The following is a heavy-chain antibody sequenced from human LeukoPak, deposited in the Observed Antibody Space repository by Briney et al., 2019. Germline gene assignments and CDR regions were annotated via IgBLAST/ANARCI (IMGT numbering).Heavy chain of an antibody. CDR3: ARVSRLAFDI. CDR2: IYYSGST. V-gene: IGHV4-39*07. D-gene: IGHD3-16*01. J-gene: IGHJ3*02. Sequence: SETLSLTCTVSGGSISSSSYYWGCIRQPPGKGLECIGSIYYSGSTYYNPSLKSRVTISVDTSKHQFSLKLSSVTAADTAVYYCARVSRLAFDIWGQGTMVTVSS. CDR1: GGSISSSSYY.